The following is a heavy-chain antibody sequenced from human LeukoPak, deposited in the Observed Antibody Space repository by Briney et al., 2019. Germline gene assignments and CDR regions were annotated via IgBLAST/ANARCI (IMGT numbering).Heavy chain of an antibody. J-gene: IGHJ4*02. CDR1: GGSISSGGYY. V-gene: IGHV3-11*06. CDR3: ARAQYYLDS. Sequence: LSLTCTVSGGSISSGGYYWSWIRQAPGKGLEWVSYISSSSSNRNYADSVKGRFTISRDNAKNSLYLQMNSLRAEDTAVYYCARAQYYLDSWGQGTLVTVSS. CDR2: ISSSSSNR.